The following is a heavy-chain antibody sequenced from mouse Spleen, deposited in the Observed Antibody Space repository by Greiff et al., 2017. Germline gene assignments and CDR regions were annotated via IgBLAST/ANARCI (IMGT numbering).Heavy chain of an antibody. V-gene: IGHV5-17*01. Sequence: DVQLVESGGGLVKSGGSLKLSCAASGFTFSDYGMHWVRQAPEKGLEWVAYISSGSSTIYYADTVKGRFTISRDNAKNTLFLQMTSLRSEDTAMYYCARTTVVERMGAMDYWGQGTSVTVSS. CDR3: ARTTVVERMGAMDY. CDR2: ISSGSSTI. J-gene: IGHJ4*01. D-gene: IGHD1-1*01. CDR1: GFTFSDYG.